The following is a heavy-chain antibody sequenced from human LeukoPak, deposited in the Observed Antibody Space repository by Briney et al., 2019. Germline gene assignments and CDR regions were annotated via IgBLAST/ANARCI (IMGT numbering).Heavy chain of an antibody. CDR1: GFTVSSNY. CDR2: IYSGGST. CDR3: ARVGVGVSQYFQH. D-gene: IGHD3-3*01. V-gene: IGHV3-53*01. Sequence: GGSLRLSCAASGFTVSSNYMSWVRQAPGKGLEWVSVIYSGGSTYHADSVKGRFTISRDNSKNTLYLQMNSLRAEDTAVYYCARVGVGVSQYFQHWGQGTLVTVSS. J-gene: IGHJ1*01.